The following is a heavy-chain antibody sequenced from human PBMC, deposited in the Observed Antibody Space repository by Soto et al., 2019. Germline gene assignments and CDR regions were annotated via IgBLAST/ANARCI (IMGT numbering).Heavy chain of an antibody. CDR2: IYYSGNT. CDR3: ARGRLMATAGTGRHYFGLGV. Sequence: PSETLSLTCTVSGGSIRSGGYYWSWVRQNPRRGLEWIGNIYYSGNTYYNPSLKSRLTISVDTSKNQFSLNLSSVTAADTAVYYCARGRLMATAGTGRHYFGLGVLGPGTTVTVSS. CDR1: GGSIRSGGYY. D-gene: IGHD5-18*01. V-gene: IGHV4-31*03. J-gene: IGHJ6*02.